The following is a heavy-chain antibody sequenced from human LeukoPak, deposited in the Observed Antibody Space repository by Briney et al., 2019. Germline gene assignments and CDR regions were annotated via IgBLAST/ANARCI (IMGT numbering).Heavy chain of an antibody. J-gene: IGHJ4*02. CDR2: IIPIFGTA. V-gene: IGHV1-69*13. D-gene: IGHD2-2*01. CDR3: ARDCSSTSCPFDY. CDR1: GYPFTTHY. Sequence: GASVRVSCKASGYPFTTHYMHWVRQAPGQGLEWMGGIIPIFGTANYAQKFQGRVTITADESTSTAYMELSSLRSEDTAVYYCARDCSSTSCPFDYWGQGTLVTVSS.